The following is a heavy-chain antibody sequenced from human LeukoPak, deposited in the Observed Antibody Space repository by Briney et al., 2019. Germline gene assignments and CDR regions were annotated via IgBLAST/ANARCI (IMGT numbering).Heavy chain of an antibody. CDR3: AKGSYDFWSGYYIYFDY. V-gene: IGHV3-7*03. CDR2: IKQDGSEN. Sequence: GGSLRLSCVASGFSFSTYWMSWVRQAPGKGLEWVANIKQDGSENYYVDSVKGRFTISRDNAKNSVYLQMNSLRAEDTAVYYCAKGSYDFWSGYYIYFDYWGQGTLVTVSS. D-gene: IGHD3-3*01. CDR1: GFSFSTYW. J-gene: IGHJ4*02.